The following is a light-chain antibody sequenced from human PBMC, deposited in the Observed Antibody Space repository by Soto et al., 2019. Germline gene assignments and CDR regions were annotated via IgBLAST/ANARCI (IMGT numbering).Light chain of an antibody. CDR3: QQCRNLPLT. Sequence: EIVMTQSPATLSVSPGEGATLSCKASQTVYTNVAWYQQRPGQPPRLLIYDASTRATGISARFSGSGYGPEFTLTINSLQSEEFAVYFCQQCRNLPLTFGGGTKVEFK. V-gene: IGKV3-15*01. J-gene: IGKJ4*02. CDR2: DAS. CDR1: QTVYTN.